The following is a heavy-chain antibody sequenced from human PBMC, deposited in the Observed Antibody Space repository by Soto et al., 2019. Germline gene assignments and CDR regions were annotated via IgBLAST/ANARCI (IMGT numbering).Heavy chain of an antibody. D-gene: IGHD6-6*01. CDR2: INPTTGSI. CDR3: AREGPMSSTSSFYYYPGMDV. Sequence: ASVKVSCKASGYIFTTYYIHWVRQAPGQGLEWLGVINPTTGSITYAHKFQGRVTVTRDTSTTTVYMEVSSLTSEDTPMYYCAREGPMSSTSSFYYYPGMDVWGQGTTVTVSS. V-gene: IGHV1-46*01. J-gene: IGHJ6*02. CDR1: GYIFTTYY.